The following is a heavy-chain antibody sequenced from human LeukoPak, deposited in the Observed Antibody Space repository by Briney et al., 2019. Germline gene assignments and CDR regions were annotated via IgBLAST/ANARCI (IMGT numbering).Heavy chain of an antibody. V-gene: IGHV3-30*18. CDR3: AKDSTMIVLYYYMEV. D-gene: IGHD3-22*01. CDR1: GFTFSSYG. Sequence: GRSLRLSCAASGFTFSSYGMYWVRQAPGKGLEWVAVISYDGSDTYYADSVRGRFTIPRDNSKNTLYLQMNSLRAEDTAVYFCAKDSTMIVLYYYMEVWGTGTTVTVSS. CDR2: ISYDGSDT. J-gene: IGHJ6*03.